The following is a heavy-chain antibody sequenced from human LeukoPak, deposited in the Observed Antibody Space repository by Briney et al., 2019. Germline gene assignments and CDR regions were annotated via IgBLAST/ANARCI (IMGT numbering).Heavy chain of an antibody. CDR3: ARGGRGYCSSTSCYLHDY. J-gene: IGHJ4*02. CDR1: GFTFTDAW. V-gene: IGHV3-21*01. D-gene: IGHD2-2*01. Sequence: GGSLRLSCAASGFTFTDAWMSWVRQAPGKGLEWVSSISSSSSYIYYADSVKGRFTISRDNAKNSLYLQMNSLRAEDTAVYYCARGGRGYCSSTSCYLHDYWGQGTLVTVSS. CDR2: ISSSSSYI.